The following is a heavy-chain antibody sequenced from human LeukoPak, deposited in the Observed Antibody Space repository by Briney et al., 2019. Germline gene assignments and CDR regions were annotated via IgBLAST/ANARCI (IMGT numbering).Heavy chain of an antibody. CDR1: GGSISSSNW. V-gene: IGHV4-4*02. J-gene: IGHJ4*02. Sequence: SETLSLTCAVSGGSISSSNWWSWVLQPPGKGLECIGESEHIGSSKYNPSLKSRVTISVDKSKNQFSLKLSSVPAADTAVSYCARGLPVAGTGYFDYWGQGTLVTVSS. CDR2: SEHIGSS. CDR3: ARGLPVAGTGYFDY. D-gene: IGHD6-19*01.